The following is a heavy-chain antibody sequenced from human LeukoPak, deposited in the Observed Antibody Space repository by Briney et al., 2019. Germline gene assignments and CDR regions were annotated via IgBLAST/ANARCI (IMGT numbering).Heavy chain of an antibody. V-gene: IGHV3-21*01. CDR1: GFTFSTYS. Sequence: GGSLRLSCAASGFTFSTYSMNWVRQAPGKGLEWVSSISSSSDYIYYADSVKGRFSITRDNARNSLYLQMNSLRAEDTAVYYCAKGQGAAAVDYYYYMDVWGKGTTVTVSS. J-gene: IGHJ6*03. CDR2: ISSSSDYI. CDR3: AKGQGAAAVDYYYYMDV. D-gene: IGHD6-13*01.